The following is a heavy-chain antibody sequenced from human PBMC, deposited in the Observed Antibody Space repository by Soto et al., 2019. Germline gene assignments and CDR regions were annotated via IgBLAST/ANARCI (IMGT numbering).Heavy chain of an antibody. V-gene: IGHV2-5*02. J-gene: IGHJ4*02. CDR2: IYWDDDK. D-gene: IGHD5-18*01. CDR1: GFSLTTSGVG. CDR3: AHRGYMYGNWDHGYFDY. Sequence: QITLKESGPTRVRPTQTLALTCTFSGFSLTTSGVGVGWIRKTPGKALEWLAVIYWDDDKRYSPSLKSRLTITKXXSXTLXVLTMADMDPVDTATYFCAHRGYMYGNWDHGYFDYWGQGTLVTVSS.